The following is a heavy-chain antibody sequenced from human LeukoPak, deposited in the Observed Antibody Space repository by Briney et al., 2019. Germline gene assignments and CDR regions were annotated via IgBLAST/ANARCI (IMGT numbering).Heavy chain of an antibody. J-gene: IGHJ4*02. V-gene: IGHV4-34*01. D-gene: IGHD2-2*02. Sequence: SETLSLTCAVYGGSFSGYYWSWIRQPPGKGLEWIGEINHSGSTNYNPSLKSRVTISVDTSKNQFSLKLSSVTAADTAVYYCARRYQPLLYRRDRPFDYWGQGTLVTVSS. CDR1: GGSFSGYY. CDR3: ARRYQPLLYRRDRPFDY. CDR2: INHSGST.